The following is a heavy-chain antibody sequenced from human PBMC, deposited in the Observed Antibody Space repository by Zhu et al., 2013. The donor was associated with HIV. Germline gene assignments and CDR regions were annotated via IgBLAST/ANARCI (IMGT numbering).Heavy chain of an antibody. V-gene: IGHV1-69*01. CDR1: GGTFSSYG. CDR3: ARFDSSGYINWFDP. J-gene: IGHJ5*02. D-gene: IGHD3-22*01. CDR2: IIPMFGTT. Sequence: QVQLVQSGAEVKKPGSSVKVSCKASGGTFSSYGISWVRQAPGQGLEWMGEIIPMFGTTEYAQNFQGRVTITADEFTGTAYMELSGLRSEDTAVYYCARFDSSGYINWFDPWGQGTLVTVSS.